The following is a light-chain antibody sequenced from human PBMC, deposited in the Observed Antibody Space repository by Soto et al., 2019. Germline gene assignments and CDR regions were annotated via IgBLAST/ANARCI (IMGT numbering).Light chain of an antibody. Sequence: EIVLTQSPGTLSLSPGERATLSCRASQSVSSSYLAWYQQKPGQAPRLLIYGASSRATGIPDRFSGSGSGTDFTLTISRLEPADFAVYYCQQYGSSPRTLGQGTKVEIK. CDR2: GAS. J-gene: IGKJ1*01. V-gene: IGKV3-20*01. CDR3: QQYGSSPRT. CDR1: QSVSSSY.